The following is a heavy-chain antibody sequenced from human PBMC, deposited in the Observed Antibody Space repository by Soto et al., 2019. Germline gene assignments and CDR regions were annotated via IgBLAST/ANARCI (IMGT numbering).Heavy chain of an antibody. Sequence: SETLSLTCTVSGGSISSYYWSWIRQPPGKGLEWIGYIYYSGSTNYNPSLKSRVTISVDTSKNQFSLKLSSVTAADTAVYYCARVERITIFGVVISNWFDPWGQGTLV. CDR3: ARVERITIFGVVISNWFDP. CDR2: IYYSGST. D-gene: IGHD3-3*01. V-gene: IGHV4-59*01. CDR1: GGSISSYY. J-gene: IGHJ5*02.